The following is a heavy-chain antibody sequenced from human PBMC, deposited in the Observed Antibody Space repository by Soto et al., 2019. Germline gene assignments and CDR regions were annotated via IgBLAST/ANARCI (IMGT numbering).Heavy chain of an antibody. J-gene: IGHJ4*02. Sequence: QVQLVQSGAEVKKPGSSVRVSCKASGDTFSRYTVNWVRQAPRQGLEWMGGIIPRFGTTNFAPTLQVRVTITADESTNTVYMELSSLRSEDTALYFCARGRGLYNSGRSQLDYWGQGTLVTVSS. D-gene: IGHD1-1*01. CDR3: ARGRGLYNSGRSQLDY. CDR2: IIPRFGTT. V-gene: IGHV1-69*01. CDR1: GDTFSRYT.